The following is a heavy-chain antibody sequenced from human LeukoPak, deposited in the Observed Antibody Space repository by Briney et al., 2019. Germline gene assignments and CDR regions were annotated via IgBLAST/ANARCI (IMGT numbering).Heavy chain of an antibody. CDR3: ARGGGLDV. V-gene: IGHV3-7*03. CDR1: GFTFSSYW. J-gene: IGHJ6*02. Sequence: GGSLRLSCPASGFTFSSYWMNWARQAPGKGLEWVASINHNGNVNYYVDSVKGRFTISRDNAKNSLYLQMSNLRAEDTAVYFCARGGGLDVWGQGATVTVSS. D-gene: IGHD3-16*01. CDR2: INHNGNVN.